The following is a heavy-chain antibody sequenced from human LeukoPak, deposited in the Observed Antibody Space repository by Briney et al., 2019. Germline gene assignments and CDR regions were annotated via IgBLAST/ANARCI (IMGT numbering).Heavy chain of an antibody. CDR1: GFTFSSYT. Sequence: TGGSLRLSCAASGFTFSSYTMNWVRQAPGKGLEWVSYISSSSSTISYADSVKGRFTISRDNAKNSLYLQMNSLRAEDTAVYYCARENYGDYGRLFDPWGQGTLVTVSS. CDR3: ARENYGDYGRLFDP. V-gene: IGHV3-48*01. D-gene: IGHD4-17*01. J-gene: IGHJ5*02. CDR2: ISSSSSTI.